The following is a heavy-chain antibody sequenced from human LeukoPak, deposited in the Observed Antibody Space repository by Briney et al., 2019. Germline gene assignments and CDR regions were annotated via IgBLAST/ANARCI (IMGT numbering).Heavy chain of an antibody. CDR1: GYTFTGYY. D-gene: IGHD2-2*02. J-gene: IGHJ4*02. CDR3: ARVKRSGPYTYFDY. Sequence: ASVTVSCKASGYTFTGYYMHWVRQAPGQGLEWMGWISAYNGNTNYAQKLQDRVTMTTDTSTSTAYMELRGLRSDGTAVYYCARVKRSGPYTYFDYWGQGTLVTVSS. V-gene: IGHV1-18*04. CDR2: ISAYNGNT.